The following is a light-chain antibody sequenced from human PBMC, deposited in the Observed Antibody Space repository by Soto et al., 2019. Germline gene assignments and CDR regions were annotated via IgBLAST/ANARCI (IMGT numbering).Light chain of an antibody. Sequence: DIQMSQSPSALSASVGDRVTISCRASQSISKYLHWYQQKPGKAPKLLIYAASTLQSGVPSRFSGSGSGTDFTLTITSLQPEDFATYYCQQSYRTPPWTFGQGTKVEIK. CDR2: AAS. J-gene: IGKJ1*01. CDR3: QQSYRTPPWT. V-gene: IGKV1-39*01. CDR1: QSISKY.